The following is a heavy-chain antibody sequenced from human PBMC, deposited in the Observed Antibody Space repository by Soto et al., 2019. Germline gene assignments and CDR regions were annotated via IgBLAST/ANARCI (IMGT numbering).Heavy chain of an antibody. CDR3: AREMGTPPARGLDY. CDR1: GFPFSSHN. D-gene: IGHD1-1*01. Sequence: GGSLRLSCAASGFPFSSHNMNWVRQAPGKGLEWISYIGNSGTAMYYADSVKGRFTVSRDNAKNSLYLQLNSLRAEDTAVYYCAREMGTPPARGLDYWGQGTLVTVSS. J-gene: IGHJ4*02. CDR2: IGNSGTAM. V-gene: IGHV3-48*01.